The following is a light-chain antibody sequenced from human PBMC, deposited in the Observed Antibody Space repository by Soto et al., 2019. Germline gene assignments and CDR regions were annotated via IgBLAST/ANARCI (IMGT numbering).Light chain of an antibody. CDR1: QSISKW. CDR2: DAS. Sequence: SQTALFSSTLSASVGDRVVITCRASQSISKWLAWYQQKPGRAPNLLIYDASSMESGVPSRFSGSGSGTDFTLTITNLEPDDFATFYCQQYSTSPRTFGQGTKVDIK. V-gene: IGKV1-5*01. J-gene: IGKJ1*01. CDR3: QQYSTSPRT.